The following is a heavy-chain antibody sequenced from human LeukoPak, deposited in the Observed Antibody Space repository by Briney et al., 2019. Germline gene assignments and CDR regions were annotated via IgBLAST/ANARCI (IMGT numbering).Heavy chain of an antibody. CDR3: ARAVVVVAATQNWFDP. D-gene: IGHD2-15*01. V-gene: IGHV4-31*03. J-gene: IGHJ5*02. Sequence: NPSQTLSLTCTVSGVSISSGGYYWSWIRQHPGKVLEWIGYIYYSGSTYYNPSLKSRVTISVDTSKNQFSLKLSSVTAADTAVYYCARAVVVVAATQNWFDPWGQGTLVTVSS. CDR2: IYYSGST. CDR1: GVSISSGGYY.